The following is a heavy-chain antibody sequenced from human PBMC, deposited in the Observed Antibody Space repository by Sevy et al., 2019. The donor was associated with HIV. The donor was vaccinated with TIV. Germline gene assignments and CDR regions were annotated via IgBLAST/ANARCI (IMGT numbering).Heavy chain of an antibody. CDR3: ATSNGRYTAMVLFDY. CDR1: GFSLSTSGVG. J-gene: IGHJ4*02. Sequence: SGPTLVKPTQTLTLTCTFSGFSLSTSGVGVGWIRQPPGKALEWLALIYWDDVKRYSQSLKSRLTITKDTSKNQVVLTMTNLDPGDTATYYCATSNGRYTAMVLFDYWGQGTLVTVSS. V-gene: IGHV2-5*02. CDR2: IYWDDVK. D-gene: IGHD5-18*01.